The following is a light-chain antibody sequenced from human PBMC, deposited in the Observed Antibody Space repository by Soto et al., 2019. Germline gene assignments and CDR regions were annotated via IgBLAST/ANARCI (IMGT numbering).Light chain of an antibody. V-gene: IGKV1-39*01. J-gene: IGKJ2*01. CDR2: LIS. Sequence: DIQMTQSPPSLAASVGDRVTITFRASQSVSTNVNWYQQKPGKAPTLLISLISRRQSGVPSRFSGAGSETDFTVTITSLQPEDFATYFCQQTYSTESFGQGTKVDIK. CDR3: QQTYSTES. CDR1: QSVSTN.